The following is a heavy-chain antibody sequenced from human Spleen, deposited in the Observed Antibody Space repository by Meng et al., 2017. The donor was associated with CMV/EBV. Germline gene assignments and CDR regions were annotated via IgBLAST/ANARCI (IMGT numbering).Heavy chain of an antibody. CDR2: ISSSGSTI. CDR3: ARDCSGAGCYSGIDY. J-gene: IGHJ4*02. D-gene: IGHD2-15*01. V-gene: IGHV3-11*01. Sequence: GESLKISCAVSGFSFSDYFMNWIRQAPGKGLEWVSYISSSGSTIYYADSVKGRFTISRDNAKNSLFPQMNRLRAEDTAVYYCARDCSGAGCYSGIDYWGQGTLVTVSS. CDR1: GFSFSDYF.